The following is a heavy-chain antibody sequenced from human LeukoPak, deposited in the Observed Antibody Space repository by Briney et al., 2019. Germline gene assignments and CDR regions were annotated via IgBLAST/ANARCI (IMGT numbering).Heavy chain of an antibody. CDR3: ARDLSADSALDY. V-gene: IGHV1-46*01. CDR2: INPSGGST. Sequence: ASVKVSCKASGYSFTSYYMHWVRQAPGQGLEWMGIINPSGGSTNYAQKFQGRVTMTRDMSTSTVYMELSSLRSEDTAVYYCARDLSADSALDYWGQGTLVTVSS. CDR1: GYSFTSYY. J-gene: IGHJ4*02. D-gene: IGHD3-16*02.